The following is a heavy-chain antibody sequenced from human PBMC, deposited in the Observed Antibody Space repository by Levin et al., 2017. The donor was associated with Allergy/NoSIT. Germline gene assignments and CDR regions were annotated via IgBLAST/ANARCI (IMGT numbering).Heavy chain of an antibody. D-gene: IGHD6-19*01. CDR3: ARVPSGWYRGEIS. CDR2: INHSGST. Sequence: SETLSLTCAVYGGSFSGYYWSWIRQPPGKGLEWIGEINHSGSTNYNPSLKSRVTISVDTSKNQFSLKLSSVTAADTAVYYCARVPSGWYRGEISWGQGTLVTVSS. J-gene: IGHJ4*02. CDR1: GGSFSGYY. V-gene: IGHV4-34*01.